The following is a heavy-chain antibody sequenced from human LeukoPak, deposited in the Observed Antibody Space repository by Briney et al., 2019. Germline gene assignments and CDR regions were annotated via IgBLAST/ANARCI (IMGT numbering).Heavy chain of an antibody. Sequence: GGSLSLSCAASGFTFRSYGMHWVRRAPGKGPEWVAVIWYDGSKKYYADSVKGRFTISRDNSKNTLYLQMNSLRVEDTAVYYCARGLGGNSAAFDIWGQGTMVTVSS. J-gene: IGHJ3*02. D-gene: IGHD4-23*01. CDR1: GFTFRSYG. CDR3: ARGLGGNSAAFDI. CDR2: IWYDGSKK. V-gene: IGHV3-33*01.